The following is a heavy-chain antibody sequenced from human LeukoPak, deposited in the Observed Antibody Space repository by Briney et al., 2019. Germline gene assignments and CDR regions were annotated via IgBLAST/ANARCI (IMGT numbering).Heavy chain of an antibody. CDR1: GGSISSGAYS. CDR2: MYSSGTT. Sequence: SETLSLTCTVSGGSISSGAYSWSWIRQHPGKGLEWNGYMYSSGTTYYNPSLESRLGISLDTSKNQFSLKLSSVTAADTAVHYCAGTNYYDSSGFYAQFDYWGQGTLVTVSS. D-gene: IGHD3-22*01. J-gene: IGHJ4*02. CDR3: AGTNYYDSSGFYAQFDY. V-gene: IGHV4-31*03.